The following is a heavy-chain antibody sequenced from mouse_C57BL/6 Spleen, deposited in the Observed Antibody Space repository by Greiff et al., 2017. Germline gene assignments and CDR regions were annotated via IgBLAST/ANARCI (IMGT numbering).Heavy chain of an antibody. CDR3: ARGWLLGAMDY. V-gene: IGHV5-17*01. CDR1: GFTFSDYG. Sequence: EVQGVESGGGLVKPGGSLKLSCAASGFTFSDYGMHWVRQAPEKGLEWVAYISRGSSTIYNADTVKGRFTISRDNAKNTLFLQMTSLRSEDTAMYYCARGWLLGAMDYWGQGTSVTVSS. D-gene: IGHD2-3*01. J-gene: IGHJ4*01. CDR2: ISRGSSTI.